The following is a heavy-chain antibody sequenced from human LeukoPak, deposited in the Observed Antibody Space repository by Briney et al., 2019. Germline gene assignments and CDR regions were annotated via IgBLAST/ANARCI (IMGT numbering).Heavy chain of an antibody. V-gene: IGHV3-9*01. D-gene: IGHD3-22*01. CDR2: ISWNSGSI. CDR1: GFTFDDHA. Sequence: GGSLRLSCAASGFTFDDHAMHWVRQAPGKGLEWVSGISWNSGSIGYADSVKGRFTISRDNAKNSLYLQMNSLRAEDTALYYCAKDPSPGYYDSSGYYLHYFDYWGQGTLVTVSS. CDR3: AKDPSPGYYDSSGYYLHYFDY. J-gene: IGHJ4*02.